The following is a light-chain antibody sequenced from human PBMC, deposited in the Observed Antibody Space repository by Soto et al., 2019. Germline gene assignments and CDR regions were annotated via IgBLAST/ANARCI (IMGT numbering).Light chain of an antibody. Sequence: DIQMTQSPSTLSSSVGDRATLICRASQSIGYWLAWYQQKPGKAPKVLIHKASSLASGVRSRFSGSGSGTQFTLTISRLQPDDFDTYYCKQYNSYFYTFGQGTKLEI. CDR1: QSIGYW. J-gene: IGKJ2*01. CDR2: KAS. V-gene: IGKV1-5*03. CDR3: KQYNSYFYT.